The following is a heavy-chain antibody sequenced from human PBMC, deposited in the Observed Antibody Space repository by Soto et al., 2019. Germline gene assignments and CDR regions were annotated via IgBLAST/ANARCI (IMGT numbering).Heavy chain of an antibody. CDR2: INHRGST. CDR3: ARLFYSSGSNYKYYFGY. V-gene: IGHV4-34*01. D-gene: IGHD3-10*01. J-gene: IGHJ4*02. CDR1: GGSFSAYY. Sequence: SETLCLTCAVYGGSFSAYYGSWIRQPPGQGLEWIGEINHRGSTNYNPSRKSRVTISVDTSKTQFSLKLSSVTAADTAVYYCARLFYSSGSNYKYYFGYWGQGTLVTVSS.